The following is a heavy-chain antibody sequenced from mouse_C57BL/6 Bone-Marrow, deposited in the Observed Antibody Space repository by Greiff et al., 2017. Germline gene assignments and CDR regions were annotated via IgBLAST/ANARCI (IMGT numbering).Heavy chain of an antibody. Sequence: EVQLQQSGAELVRPGASVKLSCTASGFNIKDDYMHWVKQRPEQGLEWIGWIDPENGDTEYASKFQGKATITADTSSNTAYLQLSSLTSEDTAVYYCTPFTRRYFDVWGTGTTVTVSS. J-gene: IGHJ1*03. CDR2: IDPENGDT. CDR3: TPFTRRYFDV. V-gene: IGHV14-4*01. CDR1: GFNIKDDY.